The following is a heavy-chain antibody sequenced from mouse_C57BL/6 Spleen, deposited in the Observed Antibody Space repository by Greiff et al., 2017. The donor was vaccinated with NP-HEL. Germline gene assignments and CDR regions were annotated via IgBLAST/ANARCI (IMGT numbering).Heavy chain of an antibody. CDR3: ARKNYFDY. Sequence: QVQLKQPGAELVKPGASVKLSCKASGYTFTSYRMQWVKQRPGQGLEWIGEIDPSDSYTNYNQKFKGKATLTVDTSSSTAYMQLSSLTSEDSAVYYCARKNYFDYWGQGTTLTVSS. J-gene: IGHJ2*01. CDR2: IDPSDSYT. CDR1: GYTFTSYR. V-gene: IGHV1-50*01.